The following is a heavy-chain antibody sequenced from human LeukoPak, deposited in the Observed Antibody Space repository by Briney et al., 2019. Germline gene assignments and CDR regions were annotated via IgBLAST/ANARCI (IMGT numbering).Heavy chain of an antibody. CDR3: ARAGFALAPHRGTPFDY. Sequence: SETLSLTCAVYGGSFSGYYWSWIRQPPGKGLEWIGEINHSGSTNYNPSLKSRVTISVDTSKNQFSLKLSSVTAADTAVYYCARAGFALAPHRGTPFDYWGQGTLVTVSS. CDR2: INHSGST. D-gene: IGHD6-6*01. J-gene: IGHJ4*02. CDR1: GGSFSGYY. V-gene: IGHV4-34*01.